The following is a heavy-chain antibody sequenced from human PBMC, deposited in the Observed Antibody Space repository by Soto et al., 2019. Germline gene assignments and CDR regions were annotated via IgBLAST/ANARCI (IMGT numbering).Heavy chain of an antibody. D-gene: IGHD2-15*01. V-gene: IGHV1-69*12. CDR3: ARHPGRPYYYYGMDV. CDR1: GGTFSTYA. J-gene: IGHJ6*02. Sequence: QVQLVQSGAEVKKPGSSVKVSCKASGGTFSTYAISWVRQAPGQGLEWMGGIIPIFGTADYAQKFQGRVTITADDSTSTAYMELSSLRSQDTAVYYCARHPGRPYYYYGMDVWGQGTTVTVSS. CDR2: IIPIFGTA.